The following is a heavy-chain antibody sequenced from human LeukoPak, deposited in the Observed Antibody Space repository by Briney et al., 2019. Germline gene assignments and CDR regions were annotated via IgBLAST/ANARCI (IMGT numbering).Heavy chain of an antibody. J-gene: IGHJ5*02. D-gene: IGHD4-17*01. CDR1: GYTFTSYY. CDR2: INPSGGST. Sequence: GASVKVSCKASGYTFTSYYMHWVRQAPGQGLEWMGIINPSGGSTSYAQKFQGRVTMTRDTSTSTVYMELSSLRSEDTAVYYCARAGVTTVTTILVWWFDPWGQGTLVTVSS. CDR3: ARAGVTTVTTILVWWFDP. V-gene: IGHV1-46*01.